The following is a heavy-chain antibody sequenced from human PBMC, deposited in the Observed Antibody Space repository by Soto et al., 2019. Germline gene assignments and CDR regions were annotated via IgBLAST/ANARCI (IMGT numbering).Heavy chain of an antibody. CDR2: ISYDGSNK. CDR1: GFTFSSYG. V-gene: IGHV3-30*18. D-gene: IGHD6-19*01. CDR3: AKGGSVAGLYFDY. J-gene: IGHJ4*02. Sequence: GGSLRLSCAASGFTFSSYGMHWVRQAPGKGLEWVAVISYDGSNKYYADSVKGRFTISRDNSKNTLYLQMNSLRAEDTAVYYCAKGGSVAGLYFDYWGQGTLVTVSS.